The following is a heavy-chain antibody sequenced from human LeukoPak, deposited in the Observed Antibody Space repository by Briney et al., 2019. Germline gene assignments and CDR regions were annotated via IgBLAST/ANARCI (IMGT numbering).Heavy chain of an antibody. CDR2: ISSSGSTT. CDR3: ARAPYYYDSSGYFQH. Sequence: PGESLRLSCAASGFTFSSYEMKWVRQAPGKGLEWVSYISSSGSTTHYADSVKGRFTISRDNAKDSLYLQMNSLRAEDTAVYYCARAPYYYDSSGYFQHWGQGTLVTVSS. D-gene: IGHD3-22*01. CDR1: GFTFSSYE. V-gene: IGHV3-48*03. J-gene: IGHJ1*01.